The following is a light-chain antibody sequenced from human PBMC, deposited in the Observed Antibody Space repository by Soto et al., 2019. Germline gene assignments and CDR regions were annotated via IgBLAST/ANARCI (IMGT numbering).Light chain of an antibody. CDR2: EVT. CDR1: SGDIGIYNF. J-gene: IGLJ3*02. Sequence: QSALTQPASVSGSLGQSITISCTGTSGDIGIYNFVSWFQQHPGKALKLMIFEVTHRPSGVSDRFSGSKSGNTASLTISGLQTEDEADYYCTSYTRSSTWVFGGGTKVTVL. V-gene: IGLV2-14*01. CDR3: TSYTRSSTWV.